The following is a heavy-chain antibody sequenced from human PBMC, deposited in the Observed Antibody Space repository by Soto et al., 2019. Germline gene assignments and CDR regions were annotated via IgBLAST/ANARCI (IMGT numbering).Heavy chain of an antibody. CDR2: ISAYNGNT. J-gene: IGHJ6*04. V-gene: IGHV1-18*01. Sequence: ASVKVSCKASGYTFTSYGISWVRQAPGQGLEWMGWISAYNGNTNYAQKLQGRVTMTTDTSTSTAYMELRSLRSDDTAVYYCARESPRRGYCSGGSCYYYYYYGMDVWGKGTTVTVSS. CDR3: ARESPRRGYCSGGSCYYYYYYGMDV. D-gene: IGHD2-15*01. CDR1: GYTFTSYG.